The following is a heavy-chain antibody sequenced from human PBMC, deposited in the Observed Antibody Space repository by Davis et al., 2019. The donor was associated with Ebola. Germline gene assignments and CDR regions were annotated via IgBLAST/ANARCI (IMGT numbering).Heavy chain of an antibody. CDR3: ARKRRYCTNGVCYDY. V-gene: IGHV1-2*02. CDR1: GYTFTGYY. CDR2: INPNSGGT. Sequence: ASVKVSCKASGYTFTGYYMHWVRQAPGQGLEWMGWINPNSGGTNYAQKFQGRVTMTRDTSISTAYMELSRLRSDDTAVYYCARKRRYCTNGVCYDYWGQGTLVTVSS. J-gene: IGHJ4*02. D-gene: IGHD2-8*01.